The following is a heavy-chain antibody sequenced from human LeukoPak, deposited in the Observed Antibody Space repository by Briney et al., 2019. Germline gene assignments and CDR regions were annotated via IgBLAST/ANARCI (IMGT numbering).Heavy chain of an antibody. V-gene: IGHV4-38-2*02. Sequence: SETLSLTCTVSAYSISSGYYWGWIRQPPGKGLEWIGSMYHSGSTYYNPSLKSRVTISVDTSKNQFSLKLSSVTAADTAVYYCARESNYHGSGTGWFDPWGQGSLVTVSS. CDR3: ARESNYHGSGTGWFDP. J-gene: IGHJ5*02. CDR1: AYSISSGYY. D-gene: IGHD3-10*01. CDR2: MYHSGST.